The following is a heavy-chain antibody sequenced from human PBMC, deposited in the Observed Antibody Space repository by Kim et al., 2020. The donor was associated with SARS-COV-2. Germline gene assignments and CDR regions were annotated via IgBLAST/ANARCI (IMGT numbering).Heavy chain of an antibody. CDR3: ARDRYIGGYDEGYYYYGMDG. D-gene: IGHD5-12*01. Sequence: ASVKVSCKASGYTFTSYYMHWVRQAPGQGLEWMGIINPSGGSTSYAQKFQGRVTMTRDTSTSTVYMELSSLRSEDTAVYYCARDRYIGGYDEGYYYYGMDGWGEGATVTVSS. CDR2: INPSGGST. J-gene: IGHJ6*04. V-gene: IGHV1-46*01. CDR1: GYTFTSYY.